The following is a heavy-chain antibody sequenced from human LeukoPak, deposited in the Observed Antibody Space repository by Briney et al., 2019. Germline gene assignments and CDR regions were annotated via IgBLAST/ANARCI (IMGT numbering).Heavy chain of an antibody. Sequence: GGSLRLSCAASGFTFSNYWMNWVRQAPGKGLEWVANIKQDGSEKYYVDSVKGRFTISRDNAKNSLYLQMNSLRAEDTALYYCAREERSGSYFYYMGVWGQGTTVTVSS. CDR3: AREERSGSYFYYMGV. D-gene: IGHD3-10*01. CDR2: IKQDGSEK. CDR1: GFTFSNYW. V-gene: IGHV3-7*05. J-gene: IGHJ6*02.